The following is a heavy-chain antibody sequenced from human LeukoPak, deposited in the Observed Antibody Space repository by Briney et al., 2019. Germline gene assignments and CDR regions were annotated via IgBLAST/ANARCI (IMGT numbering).Heavy chain of an antibody. J-gene: IGHJ4*02. CDR1: GYTXTSYY. V-gene: IGHV1-46*01. D-gene: IGHD3-9*01. Sequence: ASVKVSCKASGYTXTSYYMHWVRQAPGQGLEWMGIINPSGGSISYAQKFQGRVTMTRDTSTSTVYMELSSLRSEDTAVYYCARDRYLDYDILTGPDYWGQGTLVTVSS. CDR2: INPSGGSI. CDR3: ARDRYLDYDILTGPDY.